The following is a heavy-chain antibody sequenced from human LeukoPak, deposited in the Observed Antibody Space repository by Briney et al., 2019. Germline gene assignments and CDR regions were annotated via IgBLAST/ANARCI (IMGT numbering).Heavy chain of an antibody. Sequence: ASVKVSRKASGYTFTGYYMHWVRQAPGQGLEWMGWINPNSGGTNYAQKFQGRVTMTRDTSISTAYMELSRLRSDDAAVYYCARVPCRSGGSCYRPIDYWGQGTLVTVSS. CDR2: INPNSGGT. D-gene: IGHD2-15*01. J-gene: IGHJ4*02. CDR3: ARVPCRSGGSCYRPIDY. CDR1: GYTFTGYY. V-gene: IGHV1-2*02.